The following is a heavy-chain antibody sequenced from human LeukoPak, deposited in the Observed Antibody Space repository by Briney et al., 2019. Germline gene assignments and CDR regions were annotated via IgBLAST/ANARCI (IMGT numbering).Heavy chain of an antibody. J-gene: IGHJ4*02. Sequence: GGSLRLSCAASGFTFSDYYMSWIRQAPGKGLEWGSYISSRGSTIYYADSLKGRCTISRDNAKNSLFLQMNSLRADDTAVYYCAKDLGVYCSTPSCPADYWGQGTLVTVSS. CDR3: AKDLGVYCSTPSCPADY. V-gene: IGHV3-11*01. CDR2: ISSRGSTI. D-gene: IGHD2-2*01. CDR1: GFTFSDYY.